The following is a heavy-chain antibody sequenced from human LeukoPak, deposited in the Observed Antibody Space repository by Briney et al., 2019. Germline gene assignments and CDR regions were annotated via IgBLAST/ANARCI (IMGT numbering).Heavy chain of an antibody. CDR1: GYTLSELA. J-gene: IGHJ4*02. CDR3: ATPKPYYYDNGGYYHDY. V-gene: IGHV1-24*01. CDR2: FDPEDGET. Sequence: ASVKVSCKVSGYTLSELAIHWVRQAPGKGLEWMGGFDPEDGETIYSQKFQGRVTMTEDRSTDTAYMEVSSLRSEDTAVYYCATPKPYYYDNGGYYHDYWGQGTLVTVSS. D-gene: IGHD3-22*01.